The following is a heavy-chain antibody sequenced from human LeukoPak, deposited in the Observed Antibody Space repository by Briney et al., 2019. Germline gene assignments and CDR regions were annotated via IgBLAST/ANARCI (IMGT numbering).Heavy chain of an antibody. D-gene: IGHD2-2*01. J-gene: IGHJ4*02. V-gene: IGHV1-46*01. CDR2: INPSGGST. CDR3: ARERVEYQLLSKREVYHFDY. Sequence: GASVKVSCKASGYTFTSYYMHWVRQAPGQGLEWMGIINPSGGSTSYAQKFQGRVAMTRNTSISTAYMELSSLRSEDTAVYYCARERVEYQLLSKREVYHFDYWGQGILVTVSS. CDR1: GYTFTSYY.